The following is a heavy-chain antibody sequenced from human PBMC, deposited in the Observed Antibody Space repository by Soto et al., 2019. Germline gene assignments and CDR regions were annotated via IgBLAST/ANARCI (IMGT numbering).Heavy chain of an antibody. D-gene: IGHD6-13*01. CDR2: IYYDGSNK. V-gene: IGHV3-33*01. Sequence: QVQLVESGGGVVQPGRSLRLSCAASGFTFSSYGMHWVRQAPGKGLEWVAVIYYDGSNKYYADSVKGRFTISRDNSKNTLYLQMNSLRAEDTGVVYGARSQDSSSWYPFDYWGQGTLVTVSS. CDR1: GFTFSSYG. CDR3: ARSQDSSSWYPFDY. J-gene: IGHJ4*02.